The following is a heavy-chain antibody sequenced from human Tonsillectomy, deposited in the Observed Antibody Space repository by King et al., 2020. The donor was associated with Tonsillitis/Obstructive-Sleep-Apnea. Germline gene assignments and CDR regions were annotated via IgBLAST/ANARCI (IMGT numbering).Heavy chain of an antibody. CDR2: ISAYNGKI. CDR1: GYTFTNYG. CDR3: ARDRDPDDFWSAIP. Sequence: QLVQSGAEVKKPGASVKVSCKASGYTFTNYGISWVRQSPGQGLEWMGWISAYNGKINYVQKLQGRVTMTTDTSTRTACMELRSLRSDDTAVYYCARDRDPDDFWSAIPWGQGTLVTVSS. J-gene: IGHJ5*02. V-gene: IGHV1-18*01. D-gene: IGHD3-3*01.